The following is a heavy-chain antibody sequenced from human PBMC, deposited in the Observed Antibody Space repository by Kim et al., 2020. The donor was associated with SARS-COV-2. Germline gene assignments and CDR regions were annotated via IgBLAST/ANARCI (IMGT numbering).Heavy chain of an antibody. CDR3: ARGRRGYYYNYYYYMDV. CDR2: IWYDGSNK. Sequence: GGSLRLSCAASGFTFSSYGMHWVRQAPGKGLEWVAVIWYDGSNKYYADSVKGRFTISRDNSKNTLYLQMNSLRAEDTAVYYCARGRRGYYYNYYYYMDVWDKGTTVTVSS. CDR1: GFTFSSYG. V-gene: IGHV3-33*01. J-gene: IGHJ6*03. D-gene: IGHD3-22*01.